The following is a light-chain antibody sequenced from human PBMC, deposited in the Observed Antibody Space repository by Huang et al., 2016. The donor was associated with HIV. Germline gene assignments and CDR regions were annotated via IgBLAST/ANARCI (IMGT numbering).Light chain of an antibody. V-gene: IGKV3-15*01. CDR3: QHYTNWPYT. CDR2: GVS. CDR1: QSVSSN. J-gene: IGKJ2*01. Sequence: EIVMTQSQATLSVSPGERVTLSCRASQSVSSNLAWYQQHPGRAPSLLIYGVSTRATVVPARFSGSGSGTEFTLTISSLQSEDSAVYYCQHYTNWPYTFGQGTKLEIK.